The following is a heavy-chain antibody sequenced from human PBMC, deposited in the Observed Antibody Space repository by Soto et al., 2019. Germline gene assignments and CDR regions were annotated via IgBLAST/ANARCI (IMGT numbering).Heavy chain of an antibody. D-gene: IGHD5-18*01. CDR1: GLTFSNVW. Sequence: EVQLVESGGGSVKPGGSLRLSCAASGLTFSNVWMTWVRQAPGKGLEWVGRIKSKSDGETADVAAPVKARFTISRDDSKNTVFLEMNSLKSEDTALYYCAITAMINRDSSTSFDYWGSGTQVTVSS. CDR2: IKSKSDGETA. CDR3: AITAMINRDSSTSFDY. V-gene: IGHV3-15*01. J-gene: IGHJ4*01.